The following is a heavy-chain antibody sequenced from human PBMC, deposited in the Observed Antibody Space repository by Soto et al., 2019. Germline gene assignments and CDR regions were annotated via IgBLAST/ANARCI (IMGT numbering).Heavy chain of an antibody. CDR3: AKDISIAAADYYFDY. CDR1: GFTFSNYA. J-gene: IGHJ4*02. V-gene: IGHV3-30*18. Sequence: GGSLRLSCAASGFTFSNYAIHWVRQPPGKGLEWVAVISYDGSNKYYADSVKGRFTISRDNSKNTLYLQMNSLRAEDTAVYYCAKDISIAAADYYFDYWGQGTLVTVSS. CDR2: ISYDGSNK. D-gene: IGHD6-13*01.